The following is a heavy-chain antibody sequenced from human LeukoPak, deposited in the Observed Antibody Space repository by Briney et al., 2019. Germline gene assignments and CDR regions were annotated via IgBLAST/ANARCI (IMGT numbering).Heavy chain of an antibody. CDR2: INPNSGGT. J-gene: IGHJ4*02. V-gene: IGHV1-2*02. CDR1: GYTFPGYY. D-gene: IGHD6-13*01. CDR3: ARGLVVIAAAGTGMGDY. Sequence: ASVKVSCKASGYTFPGYYMHWVRQAPGQGLEWMGWINPNSGGTNYAQKFQGRVTMTRDTSISTAYMELSRLRSDDTAVYYCARGLVVIAAAGTGMGDYWGQGTLVTVSS.